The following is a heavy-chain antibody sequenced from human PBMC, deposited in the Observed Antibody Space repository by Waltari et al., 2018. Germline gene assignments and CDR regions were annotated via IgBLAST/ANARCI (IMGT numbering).Heavy chain of an antibody. CDR2: DSASAGNT. CDR1: GYTFTSDD. Sequence: QVQLVQSGAEVKKPGASVKVSCRTSGYTFTSDDITWVRRAPGQGLEWVAWDSASAGNTNYAQRLQGRVTLTTDTSTSTAYMELRSLTSDDTAIYFCARVTTYYYYYMDVWGTGTAVIVSS. CDR3: ARVTTYYYYYMDV. V-gene: IGHV1-18*01. J-gene: IGHJ6*03.